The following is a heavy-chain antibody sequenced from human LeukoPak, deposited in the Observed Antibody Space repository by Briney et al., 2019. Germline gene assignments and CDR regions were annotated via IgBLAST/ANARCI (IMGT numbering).Heavy chain of an antibody. CDR3: AKKETVVSPGNYFDH. V-gene: IGHV3-23*01. J-gene: IGHJ4*02. CDR2: INDGGYNT. CDR1: GFTFSTYD. Sequence: GGSLRLSCAASGFTFSTYDMNWVRQAPGKGLEWVSAINDGGYNTYYADSVRGRFTISRDNAKNTLYLQMNSLRAEDTAVYYCAKKETVVSPGNYFDHWGQGTLVAVSS. D-gene: IGHD4-23*01.